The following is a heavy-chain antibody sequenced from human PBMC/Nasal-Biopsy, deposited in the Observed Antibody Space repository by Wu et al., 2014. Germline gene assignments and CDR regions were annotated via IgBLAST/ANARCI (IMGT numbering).Heavy chain of an antibody. Sequence: ALVKPTQTLTLTCTFSGFSLTMNKMSVSWIRQPPGKALEWLARIDWDGDKYYSTSLKTRLNISKDTSKSQVVLTMTNMDPLDTATYYCAREQGSVDFWGQGILVTVSS. CDR1: GFSLTMNKMS. CDR2: IDWDGDK. V-gene: IGHV2-70*11. D-gene: IGHD1/OR15-1a*01. CDR3: AREQGSVDF. J-gene: IGHJ4*02.